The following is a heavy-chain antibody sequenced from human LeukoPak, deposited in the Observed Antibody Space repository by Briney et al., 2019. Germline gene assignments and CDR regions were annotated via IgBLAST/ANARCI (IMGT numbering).Heavy chain of an antibody. Sequence: ASVKVSCRASGYTFTSYGISWVRQAPGQGLEWMGWISAYNGNTNYAQKLQGRVTMTTDTSTSTAYMELRSLRSDDTAVYYCARVPRPDSSGYYYHGYWGQGTLVTVSS. D-gene: IGHD3-22*01. CDR1: GYTFTSYG. J-gene: IGHJ4*02. V-gene: IGHV1-18*01. CDR2: ISAYNGNT. CDR3: ARVPRPDSSGYYYHGY.